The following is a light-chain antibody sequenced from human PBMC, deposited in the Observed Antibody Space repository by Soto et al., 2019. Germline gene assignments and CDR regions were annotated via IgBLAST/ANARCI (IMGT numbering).Light chain of an antibody. CDR1: QSVDTW. CDR3: QQYNNYPRT. J-gene: IGKJ1*01. V-gene: IGKV1-5*03. CDR2: RAS. Sequence: DIQMTQFPSTLSASVGDRVTIPCRASQSVDTWLAWYQQKPGKAPSLLIYRASSLESGVPSRFSGSGSGTEFTLTIRSLQPDDFATYYCQQYNNYPRTFGQGTKVEVK.